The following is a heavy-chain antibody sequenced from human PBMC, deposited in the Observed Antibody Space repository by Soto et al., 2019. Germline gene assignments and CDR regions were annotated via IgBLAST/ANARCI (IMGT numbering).Heavy chain of an antibody. V-gene: IGHV4-59*01. CDR2: VYSSGST. D-gene: IGHD5-18*01. J-gene: IGHJ4*02. CDR1: GGSIRNYY. CDR3: ARDHPHSYGVYYFDY. Sequence: PSETLSLTCTVSGGSIRNYYWSWIRQPPGKALEWIGYVYSSGSTHYNPSLQSRVTISADTSKNQVSLKVNSVTAADTAVYYCARDHPHSYGVYYFDYWGQGTPVTVS.